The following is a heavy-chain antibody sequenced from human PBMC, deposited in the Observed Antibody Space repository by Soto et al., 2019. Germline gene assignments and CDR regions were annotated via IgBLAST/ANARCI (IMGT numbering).Heavy chain of an antibody. J-gene: IGHJ4*02. CDR3: VRSKGGYSYGTPFDY. Sequence: PGESLRLSCAASGFTFDDYAMHWVRQVLGKGLEWVSSISWNSGNIGYADSVKGRFTTSRDNAKNSLYLQMNSLRPEDTALYYCVRSKGGYSYGTPFDYWGQGTLVTVSS. CDR2: ISWNSGNI. D-gene: IGHD5-18*01. CDR1: GFTFDDYA. V-gene: IGHV3-9*01.